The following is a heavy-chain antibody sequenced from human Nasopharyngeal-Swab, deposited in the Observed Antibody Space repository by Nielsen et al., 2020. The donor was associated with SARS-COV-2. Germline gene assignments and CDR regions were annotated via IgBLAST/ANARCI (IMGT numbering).Heavy chain of an antibody. J-gene: IGHJ6*03. V-gene: IGHV3-21*01. Sequence: GGSLRLSCAASGFTFSSYSMNWVRQAPGKGLEWVSSISSSSSYIYYADSVKGRFTISRDNAKNSLYLQMNSLRAEDTAVYYCARTQGLDSNQILGPPPYMDVWGKETTVTVSS. CDR1: GFTFSSYS. D-gene: IGHD4-11*01. CDR3: ARTQGLDSNQILGPPPYMDV. CDR2: ISSSSSYI.